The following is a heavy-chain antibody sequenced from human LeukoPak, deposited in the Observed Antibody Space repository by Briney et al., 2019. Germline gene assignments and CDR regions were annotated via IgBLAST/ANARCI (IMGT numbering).Heavy chain of an antibody. CDR1: GYTFTSYG. Sequence: ASVKVSCKASGYTFTSYGISWVRQAPGQGLEWMGWISAYNGNTNYAQKLQGRVTMTTDTSTSTAYMELSRLRSDDTAVYYCARSGRDTDYYYYGMDVWGQGTTVTVSS. D-gene: IGHD5-18*01. V-gene: IGHV1-18*01. CDR2: ISAYNGNT. CDR3: ARSGRDTDYYYYGMDV. J-gene: IGHJ6*02.